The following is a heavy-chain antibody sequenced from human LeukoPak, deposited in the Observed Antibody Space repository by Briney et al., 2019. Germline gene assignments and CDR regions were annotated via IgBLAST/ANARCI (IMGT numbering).Heavy chain of an antibody. J-gene: IGHJ3*02. Sequence: GGSLRLSCAASGFTFSSYSMNWVRQAPGKGLEWVSSISSSSGYIYYADSVKGRFTISRDNSKHTLDLQMNSLRAEDTAVYYCAKDRGVWAFDIWGQGTMVTVSS. V-gene: IGHV3-21*01. CDR3: AKDRGVWAFDI. D-gene: IGHD3-10*01. CDR2: ISSSSGYI. CDR1: GFTFSSYS.